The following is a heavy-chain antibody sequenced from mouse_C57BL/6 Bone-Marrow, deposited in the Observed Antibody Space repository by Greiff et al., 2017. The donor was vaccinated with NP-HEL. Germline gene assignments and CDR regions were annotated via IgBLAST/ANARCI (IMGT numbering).Heavy chain of an antibody. CDR3: AREGGLRRRTYAMDY. D-gene: IGHD2-4*01. CDR1: GFTFSDYY. J-gene: IGHJ4*01. V-gene: IGHV5-16*01. CDR2: INYDGSST. Sequence: EVKLVESEGGLVQPGSSMKLSCTTSGFTFSDYYMAWVRQVPEKGLDWVANINYDGSSTYYLDSLKSRFLLSRDNAKNILYLQMSSLKSEDTATYYCAREGGLRRRTYAMDYWGQGTSVTVSS.